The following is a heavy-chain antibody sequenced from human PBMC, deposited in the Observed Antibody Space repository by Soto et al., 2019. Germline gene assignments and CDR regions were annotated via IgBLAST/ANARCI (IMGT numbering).Heavy chain of an antibody. CDR2: IIPIPGTA. CDR3: ARSQGSSTSLEIYYYYYYGMDV. V-gene: IGHV1-69*01. CDR1: GGTFGSYA. J-gene: IGHJ6*02. Sequence: QVQLVQSGAEVKKPGSSVKVSCKASGGTFGSYAISWVRQAPGQGLEWMGGIIPIPGTANYAQKFQGRVTIAEDESTSTAYMELSSLRSEDTAVYYCARSQGSSTSLEIYYYYYYGMDVWGQGPTVPVSS. D-gene: IGHD2-2*01.